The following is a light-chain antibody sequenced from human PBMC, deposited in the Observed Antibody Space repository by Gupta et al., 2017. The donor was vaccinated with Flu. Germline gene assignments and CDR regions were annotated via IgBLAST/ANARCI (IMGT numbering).Light chain of an antibody. CDR3: QQDNIYWT. V-gene: IGKV1-5*01. CDR2: NAY. Sequence: PPANMSALVGDRATSPCRDRQSIGCSLEWEQQKPGQAPKLIIYNAYRGERGATLRFRGSGEGKEFTLTSSRLQQDDCANYYGQQDNIYWTFGQGTMVEI. CDR1: QSIGCS. J-gene: IGKJ1*01.